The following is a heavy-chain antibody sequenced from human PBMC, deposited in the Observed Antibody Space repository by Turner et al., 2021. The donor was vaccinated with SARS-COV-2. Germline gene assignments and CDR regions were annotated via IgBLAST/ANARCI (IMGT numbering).Heavy chain of an antibody. CDR2: IYLLLTP. J-gene: IGHJ5*02. D-gene: IGHD6-13*01. CDR3: ARLSAAALDP. V-gene: IGHV4-4*08. CDR1: GFSITTYY. Sequence: QVQLQESGPGMVKPSETLSLTCSVSGFSITTYYWSWIRQPPGKGMDYSGYIYLLLTPHYDPSLRGRVTISIYMSKNQFSRQLDSVTAADTAVYYCARLSAAALDPWGQGTLVTVFS.